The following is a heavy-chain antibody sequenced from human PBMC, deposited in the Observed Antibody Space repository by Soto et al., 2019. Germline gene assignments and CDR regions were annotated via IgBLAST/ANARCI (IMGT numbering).Heavy chain of an antibody. V-gene: IGHV3-23*01. CDR3: AKDLHRDQEWTYYDFWSGYGEYYYYGMDV. CDR2: ISGSGGST. J-gene: IGHJ6*02. CDR1: GFTVCSYA. Sequence: GGSLRLSCAASGFTVCSYAMSWVRQAPGKGLEWVSAISGSGGSTYYADSVKGRFTISRDNSKNTLYLQMNSLRAEDTAVYYCAKDLHRDQEWTYYDFWSGYGEYYYYGMDVWGQGTTVTVSS. D-gene: IGHD3-3*01.